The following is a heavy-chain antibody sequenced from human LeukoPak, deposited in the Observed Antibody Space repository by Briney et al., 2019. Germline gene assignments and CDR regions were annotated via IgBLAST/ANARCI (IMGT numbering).Heavy chain of an antibody. D-gene: IGHD3-10*01. Sequence: GGSLRLSCAASGFTFSGCWMIWVRQAPGKGLEWVANVKEDGSEKDYVDSVKGRFTISRDNAKNSLYLQMNSLRAEDTAVYYCARVGLGVGSGRKASGFDPWGQGTLVTVSS. J-gene: IGHJ5*02. CDR3: ARVGLGVGSGRKASGFDP. V-gene: IGHV3-7*01. CDR2: VKEDGSEK. CDR1: GFTFSGCW.